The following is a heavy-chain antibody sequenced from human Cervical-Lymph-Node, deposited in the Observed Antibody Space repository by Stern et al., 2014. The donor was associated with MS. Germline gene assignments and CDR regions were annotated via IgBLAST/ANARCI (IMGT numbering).Heavy chain of an antibody. CDR3: AKDLGGNAFDY. CDR2: ISYDGTHK. D-gene: IGHD4-23*01. CDR1: GFSFSDYG. J-gene: IGHJ4*02. V-gene: IGHV3-30*18. Sequence: MQMVESGGGVVQPGTSLRLSCAASGFSFSDYGIHWVRQAPGKELEWVAVISYDGTHKYYADSLKGRVTISRDNSKNTLSLQMSSLRSDDTAVYYCAKDLGGNAFDYWGQGTLVTVSS.